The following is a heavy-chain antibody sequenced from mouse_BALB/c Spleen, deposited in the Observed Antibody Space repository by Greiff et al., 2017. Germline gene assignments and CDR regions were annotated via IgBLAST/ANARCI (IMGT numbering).Heavy chain of an antibody. CDR1: GFSLTSYG. CDR2: IWAGGST. V-gene: IGHV2-9*02. CDR3: ARMRGDGPPGAMDY. Sequence: VQLQESGPGLVAPSQSLSITCTVSGFSLTSYGVHWVRQPPGKGLEWLGVIWAGGSTNYNSALMSRLSISKDNSKSQVFLKMNSLQTDDTAMYYCARMRGDGPPGAMDYWGQGTSVTVSS. J-gene: IGHJ4*01. D-gene: IGHD2-3*01.